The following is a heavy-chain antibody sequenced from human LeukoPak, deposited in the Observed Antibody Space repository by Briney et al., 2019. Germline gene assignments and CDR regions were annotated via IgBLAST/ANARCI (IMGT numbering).Heavy chain of an antibody. CDR1: VFTFSSYR. D-gene: IGHD2-2*01. CDR3: ARVYGSHSCPDS. Sequence: GGSLRLSCATSVFTFSSYRMSWVRQAPGKGLEWVANIRQDESEKYYGDSVKGRCTISRDDAKRSLYLQIYRLRVEDTAVYYCARVYGSHSCPDSWGQGTLVTVSS. CDR2: IRQDESEK. J-gene: IGHJ4*02. V-gene: IGHV3-7*01.